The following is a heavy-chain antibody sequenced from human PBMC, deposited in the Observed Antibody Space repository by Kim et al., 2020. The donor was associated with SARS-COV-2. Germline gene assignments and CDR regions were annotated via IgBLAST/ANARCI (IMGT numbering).Heavy chain of an antibody. CDR2: VLPGNGKT. Sequence: ASVKVSCKASGNTFTDYALHWVRQAPGQSLEWLGWVLPGNGKTDYSERFQERVIITTDSSASTAYLELSSLSSEDTAMYYCTRDSRNVYGSGSFHFWFY. J-gene: IGHJ5*02. V-gene: IGHV1-3*01. CDR1: GNTFTDYA. D-gene: IGHD3-10*01. CDR3: TRDSRNVYGSGSFHFWFY.